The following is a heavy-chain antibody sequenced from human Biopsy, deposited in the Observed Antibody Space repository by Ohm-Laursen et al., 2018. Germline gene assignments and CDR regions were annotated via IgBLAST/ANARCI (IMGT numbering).Heavy chain of an antibody. CDR1: GFTFSNYG. Sequence: SLRLSCSASGFTFSNYGMHWVRQAPGKGLEWLAVIWYDGSNKYYGDSVQGRFTISRDNSKNTVYLQMNSLRAEDTAVYYCAKDRYNYSPIGGFSMDVWGQGTTVTVSS. CDR2: IWYDGSNK. CDR3: AKDRYNYSPIGGFSMDV. V-gene: IGHV3-33*06. D-gene: IGHD5-18*01. J-gene: IGHJ6*02.